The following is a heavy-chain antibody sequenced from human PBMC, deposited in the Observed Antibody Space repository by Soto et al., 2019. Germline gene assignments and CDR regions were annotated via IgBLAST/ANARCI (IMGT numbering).Heavy chain of an antibody. CDR1: GFSLSTSGMC. J-gene: IGHJ6*02. D-gene: IGHD3-10*01. Sequence: ETGPTLVNPTQTLTLTCTFSGFSLSTSGMCVSWIRQPPGKALEWLALIDWDDDKYYSTSLKTRLTISKDTSKNQVVLTMTNMDPVDTATYYCARWRVTMVRGVTAYYYYYGMDVWGQGTTVTVSS. V-gene: IGHV2-70*01. CDR3: ARWRVTMVRGVTAYYYYYGMDV. CDR2: IDWDDDK.